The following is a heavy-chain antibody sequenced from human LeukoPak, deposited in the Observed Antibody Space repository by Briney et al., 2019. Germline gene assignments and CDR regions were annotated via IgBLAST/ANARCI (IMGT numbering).Heavy chain of an antibody. D-gene: IGHD4-17*01. CDR2: ISYDGSNE. Sequence: GGSLRLSCAASGFTFSHYAMHWVRQAPGKGLEWVAFISYDGSNEYYADSVKGRFTISRDNSKNTLYLQMNSLRAEDTALYYCAKVPDRYGYGDYGYFDYWGQGTLVTVSS. J-gene: IGHJ4*02. V-gene: IGHV3-30*18. CDR3: AKVPDRYGYGDYGYFDY. CDR1: GFTFSHYA.